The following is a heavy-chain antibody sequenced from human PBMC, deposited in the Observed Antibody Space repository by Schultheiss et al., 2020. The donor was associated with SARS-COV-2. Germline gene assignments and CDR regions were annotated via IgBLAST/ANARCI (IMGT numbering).Heavy chain of an antibody. V-gene: IGHV1-69*06. CDR2: IIPIFGTA. CDR1: GGTFSSYA. Sequence: SVKVSCKASGGTFSSYAISWVRQAPGQGLEWMGGIIPIFGTANYAQKFQGRVTITADKSTSTAYMELSSLRSDDTAVYYCARDGAAAESTFDYWGQGTLVTVSS. CDR3: ARDGAAAESTFDY. J-gene: IGHJ4*02. D-gene: IGHD6-13*01.